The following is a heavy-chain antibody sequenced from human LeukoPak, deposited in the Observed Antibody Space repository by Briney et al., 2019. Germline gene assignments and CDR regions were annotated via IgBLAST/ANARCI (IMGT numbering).Heavy chain of an antibody. CDR3: ATDQSYGRHYFDY. V-gene: IGHV4-38-2*02. J-gene: IGHJ4*02. CDR2: IHHSGST. D-gene: IGHD5-18*01. CDR1: SYSISSGYY. Sequence: PSETLSLTCAVSSYSISSGYYWGWIRQPPGKGLEWIGNIHHSGSTYYNPSLKSRVTISLDTSKNQFSLRLSSVTAADTAVYYCATDQSYGRHYFDYWGRGVLVTVSS.